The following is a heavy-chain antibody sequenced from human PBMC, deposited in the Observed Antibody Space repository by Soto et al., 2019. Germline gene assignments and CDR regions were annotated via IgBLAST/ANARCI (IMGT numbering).Heavy chain of an antibody. CDR3: TTDLSRDYDSSGIPGY. J-gene: IGHJ4*02. D-gene: IGHD3-22*01. V-gene: IGHV3-33*01. CDR2: IWYDGSNK. Sequence: GGSLRLSCAASGFTFSSYGMHWVRQAPGKGLEWVAVIWYDGSNKYYADSVKGRFTISRDNSKNTLYLQMNSLRAEDTAVYYCTTDLSRDYDSSGIPGYWGQGTLVTVSS. CDR1: GFTFSSYG.